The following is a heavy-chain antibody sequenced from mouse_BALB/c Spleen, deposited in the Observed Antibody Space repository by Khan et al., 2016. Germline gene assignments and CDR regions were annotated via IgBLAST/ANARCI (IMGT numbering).Heavy chain of an antibody. CDR2: IWGGGST. CDR1: GLSLYRYS. CDR3: ARILRWPAMDY. Sequence: QVQLQQSGPGLVAPSQSLSITCTVSGLSLYRYSVHWVRQPPGKGLEWLGMIWGGGSTDYNSALKSRLTISKDNSKSQVFLTMNSLQTDDTAVYFCARILRWPAMDYWGQGTSVIVSS. V-gene: IGHV2-6-4*01. D-gene: IGHD2-3*01. J-gene: IGHJ4*01.